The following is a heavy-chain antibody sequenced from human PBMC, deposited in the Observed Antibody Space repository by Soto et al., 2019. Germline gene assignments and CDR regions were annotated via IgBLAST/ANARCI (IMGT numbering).Heavy chain of an antibody. V-gene: IGHV3-64D*06. CDR1: GLTFSSYA. CDR3: VKEGYYYDSSGYYYGWFDP. CDR2: ISSNGGST. Sequence: GGSLRLSCSASGLTFSSYAMHWVRQAPGKGLEYVSAISSNGGSTYYADSVKGRFTISRDNSKNTLYLQMSSLRAEDTAGDYCVKEGYYYDSSGYYYGWFDPWGQGTLVTVSS. D-gene: IGHD3-22*01. J-gene: IGHJ5*02.